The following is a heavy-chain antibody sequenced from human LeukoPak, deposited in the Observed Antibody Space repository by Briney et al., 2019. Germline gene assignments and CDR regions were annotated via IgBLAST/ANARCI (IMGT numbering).Heavy chain of an antibody. CDR3: ARPRYSYDKRYYFDY. D-gene: IGHD5-18*01. J-gene: IGHJ4*02. V-gene: IGHV4-59*12. CDR2: IYYSGST. CDR1: GGSISSYY. Sequence: PSETLSLTCTVSGGSISSYYWSWIRQPPGKGLEWIGYIYYSGSTNYNPSLKSRVTISIDTSKNQFSLKLSSVTAADTAVYYCARPRYSYDKRYYFDYWGQGALVTVSS.